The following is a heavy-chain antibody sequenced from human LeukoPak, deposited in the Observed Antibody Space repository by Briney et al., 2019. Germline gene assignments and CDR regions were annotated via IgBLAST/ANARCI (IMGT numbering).Heavy chain of an antibody. CDR2: IYYSGST. CDR1: GGSISSGDYY. V-gene: IGHV4-61*08. CDR3: ARLSAQGSTGLDAFDI. Sequence: SETLSLTCTVSGGSISSGDYYWSWIRQPPGKGLEWIGYIYYSGSTNYNPSLKSRVTISVDTSKNQFSLKLSSVTAADTAVYHCARLSAQGSTGLDAFDIWGQGTMVTVSS. D-gene: IGHD1-14*01. J-gene: IGHJ3*02.